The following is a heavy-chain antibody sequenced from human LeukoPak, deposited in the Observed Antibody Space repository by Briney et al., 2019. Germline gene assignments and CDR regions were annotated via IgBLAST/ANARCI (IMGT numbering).Heavy chain of an antibody. CDR3: AASPDYYDSSGYSYYFDY. CDR2: IDVSSGNT. CDR1: GFTFTSSA. V-gene: IGHV1-58*01. J-gene: IGHJ4*02. D-gene: IGHD3-22*01. Sequence: GASVKVSCKASGFTFTSSAVQWVRQARGQRLEWIGWIDVSSGNTNYAQKFQERVTITRDMSTSTAYMELSSLRSEDTAVYYCAASPDYYDSSGYSYYFDYWGQGTLVTVSS.